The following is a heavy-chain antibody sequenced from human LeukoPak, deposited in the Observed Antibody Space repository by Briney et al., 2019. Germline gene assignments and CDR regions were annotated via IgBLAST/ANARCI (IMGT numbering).Heavy chain of an antibody. V-gene: IGHV4-59*08. CDR2: IYNSRNT. CDR3: ARRNILTEGEAFDI. D-gene: IGHD3-9*01. Sequence: SETLSLTCTVSGGSISSYYWTWIRQPPGKGLEWVWYIYNSRNTNYNPSLKSRVTISVGTSENQFSLKLNSVTAADTAVYYCARRNILTEGEAFDIWGQGTMVTVSS. J-gene: IGHJ3*02. CDR1: GGSISSYY.